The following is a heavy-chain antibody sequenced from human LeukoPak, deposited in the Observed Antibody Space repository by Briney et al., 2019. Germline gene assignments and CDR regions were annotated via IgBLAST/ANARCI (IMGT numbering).Heavy chain of an antibody. D-gene: IGHD4-17*01. Sequence: SVKVSFTASGGTFSSYAISWVRQAPGQGLEWMGGIIPIFGTANYAQKFQGRVTITADESTSTAYMELSSLRSEDTAVYYCARGYGDYGTGVDYWGQGTLVTVSS. CDR3: ARGYGDYGTGVDY. CDR1: GGTFSSYA. CDR2: IIPIFGTA. J-gene: IGHJ4*02. V-gene: IGHV1-69*13.